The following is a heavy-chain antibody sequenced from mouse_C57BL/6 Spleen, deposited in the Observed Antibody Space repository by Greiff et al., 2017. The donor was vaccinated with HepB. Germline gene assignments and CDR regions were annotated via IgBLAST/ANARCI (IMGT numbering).Heavy chain of an antibody. CDR2: IDPSDSYT. V-gene: IGHV1-69*01. D-gene: IGHD1-1*01. Sequence: QVQLQQPGAELVMPGASVKLSCKASGYTFTSYWMHWVKQRPGQGLEWIGEIDPSDSYTNYNQKFKGKSTLTVDKSSSTAYMQLSSLTSEDSAVYYCARVRYYGSSPFDYWGQGTTLTVSS. J-gene: IGHJ2*01. CDR3: ARVRYYGSSPFDY. CDR1: GYTFTSYW.